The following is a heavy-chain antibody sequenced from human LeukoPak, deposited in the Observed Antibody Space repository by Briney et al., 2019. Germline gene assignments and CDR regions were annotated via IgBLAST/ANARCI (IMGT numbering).Heavy chain of an antibody. CDR1: GYTFTSNY. J-gene: IGHJ4*02. CDR3: ARDQSSVHTGSLRY. V-gene: IGHV1-46*01. CDR2: ISPSGGST. D-gene: IGHD5-12*01. Sequence: GASVKVSCKAFGYTFTSNYMHWVRQAPGQGPEWMGVISPSGGSTTYAQKFQGRVTLTRDMSTSTDYLELSSLRSEDTAVYYCARDQSSVHTGSLRYWGQGTLVTVSS.